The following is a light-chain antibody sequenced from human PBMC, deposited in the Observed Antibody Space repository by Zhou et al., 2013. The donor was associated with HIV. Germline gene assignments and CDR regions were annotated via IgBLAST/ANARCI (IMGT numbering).Light chain of an antibody. CDR1: QRISSY. J-gene: IGKJ4*01. Sequence: DIQMTQSPSSLSASVGDRVTITCRASQRISSYLNWYQQIPGKAPKLLIHTTSSLQSGVPSRFSGGGSGTDFTLTISSLQPEDFATYYCQQSYSTPPTFGGGTKVEIK. CDR3: QQSYSTPPT. V-gene: IGKV1-39*01. CDR2: TTS.